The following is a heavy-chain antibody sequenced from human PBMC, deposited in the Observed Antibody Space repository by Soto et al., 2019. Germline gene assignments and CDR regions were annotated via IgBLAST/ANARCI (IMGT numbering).Heavy chain of an antibody. CDR2: INHSGST. CDR1: GGSFSGYY. CDR3: ARPGERRSWFDP. Sequence: QVQLQQWGAGLLKPSETLSLTCAVYGGSFSGYYWSWIRQPPGKGLEWIGEINHSGSTNYNPSLKSRVPISVDTSKNQFSLKLSSVTAADTAVYYCARPGERRSWFDPWGQGTLVTVSS. V-gene: IGHV4-34*01. J-gene: IGHJ5*02. D-gene: IGHD1-1*01.